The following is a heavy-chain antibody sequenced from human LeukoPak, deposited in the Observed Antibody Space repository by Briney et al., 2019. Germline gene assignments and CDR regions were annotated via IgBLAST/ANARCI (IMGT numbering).Heavy chain of an antibody. CDR3: AKGRIAAADTRSPFDF. V-gene: IGHV3-48*01. J-gene: IGHJ4*02. CDR2: ISSSSSTI. Sequence: GGSLRLSCAASGFTFSSYSMNWVRQAPGKGLEWVSYISSSSSTIYYADSVKGRFTISRDNAKNSLYLQMNSLRAEDTAVYYCAKGRIAAADTRSPFDFWGQGTLVTVSS. D-gene: IGHD6-13*01. CDR1: GFTFSSYS.